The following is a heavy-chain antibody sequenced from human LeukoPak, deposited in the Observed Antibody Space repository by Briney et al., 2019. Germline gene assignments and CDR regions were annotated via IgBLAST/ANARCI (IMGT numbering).Heavy chain of an antibody. V-gene: IGHV3-48*04. CDR2: ITSSSSII. D-gene: IGHD1-26*01. CDR3: ARSYPDAFDI. J-gene: IGHJ3*02. CDR1: GFTFSSYS. Sequence: PGGSLRLSCAASGFTFSSYSMNWVRQAPGKGLEWVSYITSSSSIIYYADSVKGRFTISRGNAKNSLYLQMNSLRAEDTALYYCARSYPDAFDIWGQGTMVTVSS.